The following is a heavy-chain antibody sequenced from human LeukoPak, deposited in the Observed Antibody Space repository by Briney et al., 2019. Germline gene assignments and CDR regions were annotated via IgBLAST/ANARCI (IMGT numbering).Heavy chain of an antibody. J-gene: IGHJ4*02. CDR1: GSNFTSYR. CDR2: IYPGESDT. Sequence: PGESLQIPCKGSGSNFTSYRIGGARQLTGKGLEWMGIIYPGESDTRYSPSFQGQVPISADRSISTAYLQWSSLKASDTAVYYCASAYSRGPTAPCDYWGQGTLVTVSS. V-gene: IGHV5-51*01. CDR3: ASAYSRGPTAPCDY. D-gene: IGHD6-19*01.